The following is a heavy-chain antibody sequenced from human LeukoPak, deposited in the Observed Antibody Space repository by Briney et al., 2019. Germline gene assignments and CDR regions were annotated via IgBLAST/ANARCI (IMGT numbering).Heavy chain of an antibody. Sequence: PSETLSLTCTVSGGSISSGGYYWNWIRQYPGKGLEWVGYSYHSGNAYYNPSLKGRAIISNDTSKNQFSLKVNSVTAADTDVYYCARSDIFLFDYFAMDVWGQGTTVTVSS. V-gene: IGHV4-31*03. CDR2: SYHSGNA. CDR1: GGSISSGGYY. J-gene: IGHJ6*02. D-gene: IGHD3-9*01. CDR3: ARSDIFLFDYFAMDV.